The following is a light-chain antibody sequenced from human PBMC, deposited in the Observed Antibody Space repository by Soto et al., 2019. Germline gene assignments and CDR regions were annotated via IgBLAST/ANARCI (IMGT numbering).Light chain of an antibody. CDR3: QQYGSSPTWT. V-gene: IGKV3-20*01. CDR2: GAS. Sequence: EIVLTQSPGTVSLSPMERATLSCMAIQSVSSSYLAWYQQKPGQAPRLLIYGASSRATGIPDRFSGSGSGTDFTLTISRLEPEDFAVYYCQQYGSSPTWTFGQGTKVDIK. J-gene: IGKJ1*01. CDR1: QSVSSSY.